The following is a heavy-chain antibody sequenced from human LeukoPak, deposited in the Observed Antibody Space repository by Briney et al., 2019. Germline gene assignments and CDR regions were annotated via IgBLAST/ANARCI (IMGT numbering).Heavy chain of an antibody. CDR1: GFTFDDYG. J-gene: IGHJ4*02. CDR2: ISYDASNK. D-gene: IGHD5-18*01. Sequence: GGSLRLSCAASGFTFDDYGMHWVRQTPGKGLEWVAVISYDASNKYYADSVKGRFTISRDNSKNTLYLQMNSLRAEDTAVYYCAKSHGYSYGFDYWGQGTLVTVSS. CDR3: AKSHGYSYGFDY. V-gene: IGHV3-30*18.